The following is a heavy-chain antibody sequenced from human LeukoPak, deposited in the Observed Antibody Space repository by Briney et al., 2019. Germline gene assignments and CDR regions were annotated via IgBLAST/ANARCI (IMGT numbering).Heavy chain of an antibody. V-gene: IGHV4-34*01. CDR1: GGSFSGYY. Sequence: SETLSLTCAVYGGSFSGYYWSWIRQPPGKGLEWIGEINHSGSTNYNPSLKSRVTISVDTSKNQFSPKLSSVTAADTAVYYCARGRYGSALDYWGQGTLVTVSS. J-gene: IGHJ4*02. CDR2: INHSGST. D-gene: IGHD3-10*01. CDR3: ARGRYGSALDY.